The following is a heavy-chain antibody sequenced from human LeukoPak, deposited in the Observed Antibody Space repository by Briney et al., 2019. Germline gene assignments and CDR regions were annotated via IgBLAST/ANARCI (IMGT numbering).Heavy chain of an antibody. D-gene: IGHD1-26*01. CDR2: ISGSGGST. J-gene: IGHJ4*02. V-gene: IGHV3-23*01. CDR3: AKYSGSLYYFDY. CDR1: GFTFSSYA. Sequence: GGSLRLSCAASGFTFSSYAMSWVRQAPGKGLEWVSAISGSGGSTYYADSVKGRFTISRDNSKDTLYLQMNSLRAEDTAVYYCAKYSGSLYYFDYWGQGTLVTVSS.